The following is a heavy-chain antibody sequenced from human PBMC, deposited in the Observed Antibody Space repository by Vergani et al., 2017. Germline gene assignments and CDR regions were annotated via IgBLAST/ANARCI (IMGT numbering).Heavy chain of an antibody. V-gene: IGHV1-8*01. CDR1: GYTFTSYD. Sequence: QVQLVQSGAEVKKPGASVKVSCKASGYTFTSYDINWVRKATGQGLEWLGWMNPNSGNTGYAQKFQGRVTMTRNTSRSTAYMELSSLRSEDTAVYYCARKLRFLEWSFDYWGQGTLVTGSS. D-gene: IGHD3-3*01. J-gene: IGHJ4*02. CDR2: MNPNSGNT. CDR3: ARKLRFLEWSFDY.